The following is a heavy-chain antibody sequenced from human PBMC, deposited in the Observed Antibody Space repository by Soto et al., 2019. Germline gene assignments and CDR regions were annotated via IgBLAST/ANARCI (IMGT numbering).Heavy chain of an antibody. J-gene: IGHJ4*02. D-gene: IGHD3-10*01. CDR1: GGSISSYY. V-gene: IGHV4-59*08. Sequence: PSETLSLTCTVSGGSISSYYWSWIRQPPGKGLEWIGYIYYSGSTNYNPSLKSRVTISLDTSKNHFSLKLSSVTAADTAVYYCARLPAPSLVRGVIIANYFDYWGQGALVTVSS. CDR3: ARLPAPSLVRGVIIANYFDY. CDR2: IYYSGST.